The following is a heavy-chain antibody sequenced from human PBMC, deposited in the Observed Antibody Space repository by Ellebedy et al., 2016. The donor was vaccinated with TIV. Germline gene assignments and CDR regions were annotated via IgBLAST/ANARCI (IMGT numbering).Heavy chain of an antibody. CDR1: GFTFGFYN. J-gene: IGHJ4*02. Sequence: GGSLRLSCEASGFTFGFYNMNWVRQAPGKGLEWVSVISSSGGTTKYAESVKGRVTISRDNSKDTLYLKMDRLRVNDTAIYYCARDPPVGYIWGQGALVTVSS. D-gene: IGHD5-12*01. CDR3: ARDPPVGYI. CDR2: ISSSGGTT. V-gene: IGHV3-23*01.